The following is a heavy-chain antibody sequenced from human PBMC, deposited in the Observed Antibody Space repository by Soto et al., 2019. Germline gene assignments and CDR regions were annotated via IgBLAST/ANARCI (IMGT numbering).Heavy chain of an antibody. CDR2: ISSSGNTI. Sequence: EVQLVESGGGFVQPGGSLRLSCAASGFTFSTYNMNWVRQAPGKGLEWVSFISSSGNTIYYADSVKGRFTISRDNAENSLSLQMNSMRDEDTSVYYCARDLRWVVTPPLFDYWGQGTLVTVSS. J-gene: IGHJ4*02. D-gene: IGHD2-15*01. CDR3: ARDLRWVVTPPLFDY. CDR1: GFTFSTYN. V-gene: IGHV3-48*02.